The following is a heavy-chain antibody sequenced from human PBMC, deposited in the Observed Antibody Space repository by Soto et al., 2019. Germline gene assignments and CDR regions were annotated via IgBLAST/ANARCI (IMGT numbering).Heavy chain of an antibody. Sequence: SETLSLTCTVSGGSISSYYWSWIRQPPGKGLEWIGYIYYSGSTNYNPSLKSRVTISVDTSKNQFSLKLSSVTAADTAVYYCARRAAAGMYYYYMDVWGKGTTVTVSS. CDR2: IYYSGST. J-gene: IGHJ6*03. V-gene: IGHV4-59*08. D-gene: IGHD6-13*01. CDR3: ARRAAAGMYYYYMDV. CDR1: GGSISSYY.